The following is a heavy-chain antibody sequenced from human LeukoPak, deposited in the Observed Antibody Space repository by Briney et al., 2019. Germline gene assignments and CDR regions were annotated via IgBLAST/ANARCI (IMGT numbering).Heavy chain of an antibody. J-gene: IGHJ4*02. CDR2: ISGSGGST. CDR3: AKDPPADTAMVNIFDY. V-gene: IGHV3-23*01. Sequence: SGGSLRLSCAASRFTFSSYAMSWVRQAPGKGLEWVSAISGSGGSTYYADSVKGRFTISRDNSKNTLYLQMNSLRAEDTAVYYCAKDPPADTAMVNIFDYWGQGTLVTVSS. CDR1: RFTFSSYA. D-gene: IGHD5-18*01.